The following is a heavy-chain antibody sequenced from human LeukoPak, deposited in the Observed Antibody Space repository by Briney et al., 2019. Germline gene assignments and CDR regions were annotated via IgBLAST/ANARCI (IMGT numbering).Heavy chain of an antibody. J-gene: IGHJ4*02. CDR3: ARGADQYYYGSGGYLDY. Sequence: PSETLSLTCAVYGGSFSGYYWSWIRQPPGKGLEWIGEINHSGSTNYNPSLKSRVTISVDTSKNQFSLKLSSVTAADTAVYYCARGADQYYYGSGGYLDYWGQGTLVTVSS. CDR2: INHSGST. CDR1: GGSFSGYY. V-gene: IGHV4-34*01. D-gene: IGHD3-10*01.